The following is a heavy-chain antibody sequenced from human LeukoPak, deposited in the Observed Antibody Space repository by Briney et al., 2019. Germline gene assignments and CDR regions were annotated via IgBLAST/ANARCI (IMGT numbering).Heavy chain of an antibody. CDR1: GFNFRNYG. V-gene: IGHV3-48*02. Sequence: GKSLRLSCAASGFNFRNYGMHWVRQAPGKGLEWLSYISSTSNTIYYADSVKGRFTISRDNAKNSLYLQMNSLRDEDTAVYYCARGSSIAVAAPFDYWGQGTLVTVSS. J-gene: IGHJ4*02. D-gene: IGHD6-19*01. CDR3: ARGSSIAVAAPFDY. CDR2: ISSTSNTI.